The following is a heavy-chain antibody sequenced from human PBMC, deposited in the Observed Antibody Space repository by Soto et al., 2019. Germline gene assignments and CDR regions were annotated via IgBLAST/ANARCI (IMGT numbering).Heavy chain of an antibody. Sequence: EVQLVESGGGLVQPGGSLRLSCEASGFTFRNYDMHWVRQGTGKGLEWVSGISAAGDTDYADSVEGRFTISRENAQKSFFLQMNSLRVCDTAVYYCARTDRDFYGLDFWGQGTTVIVP. J-gene: IGHJ6*02. CDR1: GFTFRNYD. V-gene: IGHV3-13*01. CDR3: ARTDRDFYGLDF. CDR2: ISAAGDT.